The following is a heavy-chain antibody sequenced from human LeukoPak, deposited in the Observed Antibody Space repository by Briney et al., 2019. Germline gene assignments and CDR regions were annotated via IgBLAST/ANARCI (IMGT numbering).Heavy chain of an antibody. Sequence: ASVKVSCKASGYTFTGYYMHWVRQAPGQGLEWMGWINPNSGGTNYAQKFQGRVTMTRDTSISTAYMELSRLRSEDTAVYYCARGRRHGTGYPPRTYYFDYWGQGTLVTVSS. CDR1: GYTFTGYY. CDR3: ARGRRHGTGYPPRTYYFDY. D-gene: IGHD3/OR15-3a*01. CDR2: INPNSGGT. J-gene: IGHJ4*02. V-gene: IGHV1-2*02.